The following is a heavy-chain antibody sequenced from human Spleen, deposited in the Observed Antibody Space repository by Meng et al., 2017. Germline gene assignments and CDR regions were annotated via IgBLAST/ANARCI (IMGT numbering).Heavy chain of an antibody. CDR3: ARVKLGSSWYGSGYYYYGMDV. CDR1: GFTFSSYE. J-gene: IGHJ6*02. V-gene: IGHV3-7*01. CDR2: ITQDGNEK. Sequence: GESLKISWAASGFTFSSYEMNWVRQAPGKGLEWVANITQDGNEKYYVDSVKGRFTIARDNAKNSLYLQMNSLRAEDTAVYYCARVKLGSSWYGSGYYYYGMDVWGQGTTVTVSS. D-gene: IGHD6-13*01.